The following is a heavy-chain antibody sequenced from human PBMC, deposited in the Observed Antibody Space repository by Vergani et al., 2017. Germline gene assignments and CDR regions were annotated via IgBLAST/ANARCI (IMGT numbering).Heavy chain of an antibody. D-gene: IGHD2-2*02. CDR2: IIPIFGTA. V-gene: IGHV1-69*01. J-gene: IGHJ5*02. CDR3: ASTRNVYCSSTSCYIFNWFDP. Sequence: QVQLVQSGAEVKKPGSSVKVSCMASGGTFSSYAISWVRQAPGQGLEWMGGIIPIFGTANYAQKFQGRVTITADESTSTAYMELSSLRSEDTAVYYCASTRNVYCSSTSCYIFNWFDPWGQGTLVTVSS. CDR1: GGTFSSYA.